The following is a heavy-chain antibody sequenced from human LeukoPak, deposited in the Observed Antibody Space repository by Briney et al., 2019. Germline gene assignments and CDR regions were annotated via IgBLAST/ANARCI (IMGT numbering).Heavy chain of an antibody. D-gene: IGHD3-3*01. J-gene: IGHJ6*03. Sequence: ASVKVSCRASGYTFTSYDINWVRQATGQGLEWMGWMNPNSGNTGYAQKFQGRVTITRNTSISTAYMELSSLRSEDTAVYYYARGVGRFLEWLLPPRRGVSSGGYYYYMDVWGKGTTVTVSS. CDR2: MNPNSGNT. CDR3: ARGVGRFLEWLLPPRRGVSSGGYYYYMDV. CDR1: GYTFTSYD. V-gene: IGHV1-8*03.